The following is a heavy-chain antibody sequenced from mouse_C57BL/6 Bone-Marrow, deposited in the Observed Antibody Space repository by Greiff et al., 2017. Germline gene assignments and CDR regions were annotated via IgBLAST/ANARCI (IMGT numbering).Heavy chain of an antibody. Sequence: QVQLQQPGAELVRPGTSVKLSCKASGYTFTSYCMPWVKHRPGQGLEWIGVIDPSESYTNYNQKFKGKATMTVVTPSSTAYMQLSSLTSEDSAVYYCARDYDYDDWYFAVWGTGTTVTVSS. CDR2: IDPSESYT. CDR1: GYTFTSYC. CDR3: ARDYDYDDWYFAV. J-gene: IGHJ1*03. V-gene: IGHV1-59*01. D-gene: IGHD2-4*01.